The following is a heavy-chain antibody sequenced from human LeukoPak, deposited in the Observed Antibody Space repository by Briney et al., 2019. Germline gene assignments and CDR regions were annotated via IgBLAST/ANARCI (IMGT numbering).Heavy chain of an antibody. CDR1: GGSISSGGYY. Sequence: SQTLSLTCTVSGGSISSGGYYWSWIRQHPGKGLKWIGYIYYSGSTYYNPSLKSRVTISVDTPKNQFSLKLSSVTAADTAVYYCARDRGYGAPFDYWGQGTLVTVSS. CDR3: ARDRGYGAPFDY. V-gene: IGHV4-31*03. CDR2: IYYSGST. J-gene: IGHJ4*02. D-gene: IGHD4-17*01.